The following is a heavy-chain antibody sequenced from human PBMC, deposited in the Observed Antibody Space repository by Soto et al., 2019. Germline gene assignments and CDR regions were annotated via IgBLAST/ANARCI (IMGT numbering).Heavy chain of an antibody. CDR3: AGGYCTRTSCHDYDN. J-gene: IGHJ4*02. CDR1: GYTLSELA. D-gene: IGHD2-2*01. Sequence: QVQLVQSGAEVKKPGASVKVSCKVSGYTLSELAIQWVRQSPGKGLEWMGGFDPEDGETFYAQKFQGRVTMTEDKSTDTAYMELRSLRSEDTAVYYCAGGYCTRTSCHDYDNWGQGILVAVAS. CDR2: FDPEDGET. V-gene: IGHV1-24*01.